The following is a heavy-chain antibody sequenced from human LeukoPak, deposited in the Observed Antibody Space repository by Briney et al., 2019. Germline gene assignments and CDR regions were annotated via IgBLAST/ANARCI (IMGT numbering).Heavy chain of an antibody. CDR2: INPNSGGR. V-gene: IGHV1-2*02. CDR3: AKTYIYYYDSSGYHPFDY. CDR1: GYTFTGYY. J-gene: IGHJ4*02. Sequence: GASVKVSCKASGYTFTGYYIHRVRQAPGQGLEWMGWINPNSGGRHYAQKFQGRVTLTRDTSINTAYMELSRLRSDDTAVYYCAKTYIYYYDSSGYHPFDYWGQGTLVTVSS. D-gene: IGHD3-22*01.